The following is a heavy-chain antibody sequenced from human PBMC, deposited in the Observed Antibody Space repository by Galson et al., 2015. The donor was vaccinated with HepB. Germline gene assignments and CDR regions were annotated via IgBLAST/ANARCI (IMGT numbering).Heavy chain of an antibody. CDR3: AKDRVLLWFGELFQPPDY. Sequence: SLRLSCAASGFTFSSYGMHWVRQAPGKGLEWVAVISYDGSNIYYADSVKGRLTISRDNSKNTLYLQMNSLRAEDTAVYYCAKDRVLLWFGELFQPPDYWGQGTLVTVSS. J-gene: IGHJ4*02. CDR1: GFTFSSYG. CDR2: ISYDGSNI. V-gene: IGHV3-30*18. D-gene: IGHD3-10*01.